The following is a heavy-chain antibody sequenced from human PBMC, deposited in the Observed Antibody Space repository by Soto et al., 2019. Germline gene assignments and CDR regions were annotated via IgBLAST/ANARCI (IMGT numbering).Heavy chain of an antibody. Sequence: QIHLVQSGAEVKKPGASVKVSCKGSGYGFTTYGITWVRQAPGQGLEWMAWISAHNGNTNYAQKLQGRVTVTRDTSTSIAYMELRSLRSDDTAVYYCARGRDGDYWGQGALVTVSS. CDR3: ARGRDGDY. V-gene: IGHV1-18*01. CDR2: ISAHNGNT. D-gene: IGHD6-6*01. J-gene: IGHJ4*02. CDR1: GYGFTTYG.